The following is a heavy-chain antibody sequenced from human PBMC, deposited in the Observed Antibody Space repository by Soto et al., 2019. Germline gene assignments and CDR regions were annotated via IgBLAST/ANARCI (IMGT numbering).Heavy chain of an antibody. CDR1: GFSFTSSA. CDR3: AADDYHPQHYTSAFDI. V-gene: IGHV1-58*01. D-gene: IGHD4-17*01. J-gene: IGHJ3*02. Sequence: SVKVSCKHSGFSFTSSAVQWVRQARGQRLEWIGWIVVGSGNTNYAQKFQARDTITRDMSTSTAYMELSSLRSEDTAVYYCAADDYHPQHYTSAFDIWGQGTTVTVSS. CDR2: IVVGSGNT.